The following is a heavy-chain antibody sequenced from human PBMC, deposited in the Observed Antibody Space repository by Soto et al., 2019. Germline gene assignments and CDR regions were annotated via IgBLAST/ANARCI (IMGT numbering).Heavy chain of an antibody. J-gene: IGHJ6*02. CDR3: ARGGSGGDSYYYYGMDV. CDR2: ISSSRSYI. V-gene: IGHV3-21*01. Sequence: EVQLVESGGGLVKPGGSLRLSCAASGFTFSSYSMNWVRQAPGKGLEWVSSISSSRSYIYYADSVKGRFTISRDNAKNSLYLQRNSRRAEDTAVYYCARGGSGGDSYYYYGMDVWGQGNTVTVSS. CDR1: GFTFSSYS. D-gene: IGHD1-26*01.